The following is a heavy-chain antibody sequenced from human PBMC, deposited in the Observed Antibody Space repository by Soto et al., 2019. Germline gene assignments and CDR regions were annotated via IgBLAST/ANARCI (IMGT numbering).Heavy chain of an antibody. V-gene: IGHV3-11*01. CDR2: ISSSGTGI. D-gene: IGHD2-15*01. CDR1: GFKFSDYY. J-gene: IGHJ3*02. Sequence: GGSLRLSCAASGFKFSDYYMTWIRQAPGKGLEWVAYISSSGTGIYYPDSVKGRFTISRDNAKNSLYLQMSSLKAEDTALYYCARAYSDAFDIWGQGTMVTVSS. CDR3: ARAYSDAFDI.